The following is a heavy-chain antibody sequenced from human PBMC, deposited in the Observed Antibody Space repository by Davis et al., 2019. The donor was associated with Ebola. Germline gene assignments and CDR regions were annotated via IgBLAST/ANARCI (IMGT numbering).Heavy chain of an antibody. J-gene: IGHJ4*02. CDR1: GFTFDDYG. CDR2: INWNGGST. Sequence: GESLKISCAASGFTFDDYGMSWVRQAPGKGLEWVSGINWNGGSTGYADSVKGRFTISRDNAKNSLYLQMNSLRAEDTALYYCARGKRYFDWLLPFDYWGQGTLVTVSS. CDR3: ARGKRYFDWLLPFDY. V-gene: IGHV3-20*04. D-gene: IGHD3-9*01.